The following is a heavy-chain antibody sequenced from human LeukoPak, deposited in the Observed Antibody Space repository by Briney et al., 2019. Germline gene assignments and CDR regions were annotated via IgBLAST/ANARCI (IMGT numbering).Heavy chain of an antibody. CDR1: GFIFSTYA. J-gene: IGHJ4*02. CDR2: ISGNGVST. V-gene: IGHV3-64*01. CDR3: ARDASDIVVVPAAVGPFDL. D-gene: IGHD2-2*01. Sequence: PGGSLRLSCAASGFIFSTYAMYWVRRTPGKGLEYVSVISGNGVSTHYATSVKGRFTISRDNSKNTLYLQMGSLRAEDMAVYYCARDASDIVVVPAAVGPFDLWGQGTLVTVSS.